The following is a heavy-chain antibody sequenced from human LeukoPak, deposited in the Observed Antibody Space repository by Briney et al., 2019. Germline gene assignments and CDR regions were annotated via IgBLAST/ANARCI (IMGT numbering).Heavy chain of an antibody. CDR2: INPNSGGT. V-gene: IGHV1-2*02. J-gene: IGHJ5*01. D-gene: IGHD3-3*01. Sequence: ASVKVSCKASGYTFTGYYMHWVRQAPGQGLEWMGWINPNSGGTNYAQKLQGRVTMTTDTSTSTVYMELRSLRSDDTAVYYCARGPYYDFWSGYYNSNWFDSWGQGTLVTVSS. CDR3: ARGPYYDFWSGYYNSNWFDS. CDR1: GYTFTGYY.